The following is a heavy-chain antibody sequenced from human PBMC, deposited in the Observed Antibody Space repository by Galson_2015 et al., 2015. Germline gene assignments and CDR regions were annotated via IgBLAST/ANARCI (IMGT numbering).Heavy chain of an antibody. CDR3: AKGVGEG. D-gene: IGHD3-16*01. CDR1: GFTFSSSW. Sequence: SLRLSCAASGFTFSSSWMSWVRQVPGKGLGWVASIEQHGSEQFYVDSVKGRFTVSRDNAKDSLYLQMNSLRVEDTAVYYCAKGVGEGWGQGTLVTVSS. V-gene: IGHV3-7*01. CDR2: IEQHGSEQ. J-gene: IGHJ4*02.